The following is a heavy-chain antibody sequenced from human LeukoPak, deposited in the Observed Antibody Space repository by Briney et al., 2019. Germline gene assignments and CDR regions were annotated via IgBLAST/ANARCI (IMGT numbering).Heavy chain of an antibody. CDR2: IYYSGST. J-gene: IGHJ5*02. Sequence: SETLSLTCTVSGGSISSSSYYWGWIRQPPGKGLEWIGSIYYSGSTYYNPSLKSRVTISVDTSKNQFSLKLSSVTAADTAVYYCASVAVADNNWFDPWGQGTLVTVSS. CDR1: GGSISSSSYY. D-gene: IGHD6-19*01. CDR3: ASVAVADNNWFDP. V-gene: IGHV4-39*07.